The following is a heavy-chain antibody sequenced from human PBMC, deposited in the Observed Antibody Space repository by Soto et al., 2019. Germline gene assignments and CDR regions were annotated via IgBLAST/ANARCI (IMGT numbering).Heavy chain of an antibody. CDR2: ISSGGSYI. V-gene: IGHV3-21*01. D-gene: IGHD1-26*01. CDR1: FTFSMYS. CDR3: TRDQVGSYDSCFHP. J-gene: IGHJ5*02. Sequence: EVQVVESGGGLVQPGGSLRLSCSFTFSMYSMNWVRQAPGKGLEWVASISSGGSYIKYADSVKGRFTISRDNAKNSVSLQMNSLAVDDTAVYFCTRDQVGSYDSCFHPWGQGTLVTVSS.